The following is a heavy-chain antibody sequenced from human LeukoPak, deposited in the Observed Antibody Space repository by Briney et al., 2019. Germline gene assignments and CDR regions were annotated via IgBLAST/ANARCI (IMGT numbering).Heavy chain of an antibody. CDR2: FDPEDGET. CDR3: ARDSGWHQAADY. J-gene: IGHJ4*02. V-gene: IGHV1-24*01. Sequence: ASVKVSCKVSGYTLTELSMHWVRQAPGKGLEWMGGFDPEDGETIYAQKFQGGVTMTGDTSTDTAYMELSSLRSEDTAVYYCARDSGWHQAADYWGQGTLVTVSS. D-gene: IGHD6-19*01. CDR1: GYTLTELS.